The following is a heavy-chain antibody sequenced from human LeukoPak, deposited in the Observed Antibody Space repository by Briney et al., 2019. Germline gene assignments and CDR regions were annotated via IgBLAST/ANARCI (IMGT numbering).Heavy chain of an antibody. CDR1: GGSISSYY. D-gene: IGHD3-3*01. J-gene: IGHJ4*02. CDR2: IYYSGST. Sequence: PSETLSLTRTVSGGSISSYYWSWIRQPPGKGLEWIGYIYYSGSTNYNPSLKSRVTISVDTSKNQFSLKLSSVTAADTAVYYCARGSNSYYDFWSGYYSARPDFDYWGQGTLVTVSS. CDR3: ARGSNSYYDFWSGYYSARPDFDY. V-gene: IGHV4-59*01.